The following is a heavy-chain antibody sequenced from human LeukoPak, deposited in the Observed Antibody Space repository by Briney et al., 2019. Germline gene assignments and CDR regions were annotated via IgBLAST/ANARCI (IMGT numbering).Heavy chain of an antibody. D-gene: IGHD6-19*01. CDR1: GGSISSGDYY. J-gene: IGHJ4*02. Sequence: SETLSLTCTVSGGSISSGDYYWSWIRQPPGKGLEWIGYIYYSGSTNYNPSLKSRVTISVDTSKNQFSLKLSSVTAADTAVYYCASAVSSGWSDYWGQGTLVTVSS. V-gene: IGHV4-61*08. CDR3: ASAVSSGWSDY. CDR2: IYYSGST.